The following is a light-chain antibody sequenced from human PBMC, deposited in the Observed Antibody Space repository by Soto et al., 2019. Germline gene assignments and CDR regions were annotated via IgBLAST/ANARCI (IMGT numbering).Light chain of an antibody. CDR2: DAS. J-gene: IGKJ2*01. Sequence: EIVMTQSPATLSVSPGERATLSCRASQSISSDLAWYQQKPGQAPRLLIYDASTRATGIPARFSGSGSGTEFTLTISSLQSEDFATYYCQQYNGYLYIFGQGTKVDIK. V-gene: IGKV3-15*01. CDR1: QSISSD. CDR3: QQYNGYLYI.